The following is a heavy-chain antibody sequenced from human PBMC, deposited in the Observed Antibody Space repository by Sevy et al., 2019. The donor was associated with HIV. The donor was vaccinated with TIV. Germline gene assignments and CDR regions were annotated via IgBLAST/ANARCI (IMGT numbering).Heavy chain of an antibody. J-gene: IGHJ4*02. CDR2: IYPGDSDT. D-gene: IGHD6-19*01. CDR3: ARQAIAVAGTIDY. V-gene: IGHV5-51*01. Sequence: GESLKISCKGSGYSFTSYWIGWVRQMPGKGLEWMGIIYPGDSDTRYSPSFQGQVTIPADKSISTAYLQWSSLKASDTAMYYCARQAIAVAGTIDYWGQGTLVTVSS. CDR1: GYSFTSYW.